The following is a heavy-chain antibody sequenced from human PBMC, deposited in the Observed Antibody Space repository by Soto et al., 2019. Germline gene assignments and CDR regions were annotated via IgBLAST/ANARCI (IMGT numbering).Heavy chain of an antibody. CDR2: ISTTSSYI. Sequence: EVQLVESGGGLVKPGGSLRLSCEASGFTFRSYSMNWVRQAPGKGLEWVSSISTTSSYIYCGDSVKGRFTISRDNAKNSLFLQMNSLRAEDTAIYYCAREGDDYDDYKRAFDIWGQGTTVTVSS. V-gene: IGHV3-21*01. CDR1: GFTFRSYS. CDR3: AREGDDYDDYKRAFDI. J-gene: IGHJ3*02. D-gene: IGHD4-17*01.